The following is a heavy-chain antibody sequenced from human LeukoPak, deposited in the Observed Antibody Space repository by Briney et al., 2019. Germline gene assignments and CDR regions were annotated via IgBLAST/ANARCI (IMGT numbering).Heavy chain of an antibody. CDR1: GGSISSGDYY. CDR3: ARERKQQLVLRVFDY. V-gene: IGHV4-30-4*08. D-gene: IGHD6-13*01. J-gene: IGHJ4*02. Sequence: KASQTLSLTCTVSGGSISSGDYYWSWIRQPPGKGLEWIRYIYNSGSAYYNSSLKSRVTISVDTSKNQFSLKLSSVTAADTAVYYCARERKQQLVLRVFDYWGQGTLVTVSS. CDR2: IYNSGSA.